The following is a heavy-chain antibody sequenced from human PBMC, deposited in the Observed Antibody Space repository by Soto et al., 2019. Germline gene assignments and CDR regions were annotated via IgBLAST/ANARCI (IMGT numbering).Heavy chain of an antibody. D-gene: IGHD2-21*02. CDR3: ARGRLYCGGDCYFSPFDY. CDR1: GYTFTGYY. CDR2: INPNSGGT. V-gene: IGHV1-2*04. J-gene: IGHJ4*02. Sequence: ASVKVSCTASGYTFTGYYMHWVRQAPGQGLEWMGWINPNSGGTNYAQKFQGWVTMTRDTSISTAYMELSRLRSDDTAVYYCARGRLYCGGDCYFSPFDYWGQGTLVTVSS.